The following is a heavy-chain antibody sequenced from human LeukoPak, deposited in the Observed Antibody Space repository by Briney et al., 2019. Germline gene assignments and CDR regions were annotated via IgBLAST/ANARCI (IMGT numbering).Heavy chain of an antibody. V-gene: IGHV1-69*13. J-gene: IGHJ4*02. D-gene: IGHD5-18*01. CDR2: IIPIFGTA. CDR1: GYTFTSYG. Sequence: GASVKVSCKASGYTFTSYGISWVRQAPGQGLEWMGGIIPIFGTANYAQKFQGRVTITADESTSTAYMELSSLRSEDTAVYYCARKVGGYSYGHAFDYWGQGTLVTVSS. CDR3: ARKVGGYSYGHAFDY.